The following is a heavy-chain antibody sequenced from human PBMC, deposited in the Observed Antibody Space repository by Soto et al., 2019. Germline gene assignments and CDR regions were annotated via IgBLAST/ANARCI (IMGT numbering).Heavy chain of an antibody. CDR3: ARGHMDDSSGYYSGWFDP. Sequence: LTCAVSGGSISSGGYSWSWIRQPPGKGLEWIGYIYHSGSTYYNPSLKSRVTISVDRSKNQFSLKLSSVIAADTAVYYCARGHMDDSSGYYSGWFDPWGQGTLVTVSS. J-gene: IGHJ5*02. CDR2: IYHSGST. D-gene: IGHD3-22*01. V-gene: IGHV4-30-2*01. CDR1: GGSISSGGYS.